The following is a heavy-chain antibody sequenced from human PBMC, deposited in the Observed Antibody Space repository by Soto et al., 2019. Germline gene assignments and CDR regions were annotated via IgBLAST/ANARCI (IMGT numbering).Heavy chain of an antibody. CDR2: IYSGGST. CDR1: GFTASSNY. Sequence: GGSLRLSCAASGFTASSNYMSWVRQAPGKGLEWVSVIYSGGSTYYADSVKGRFTISRDNSKNTLYLQMNSLRAEDTAVYYCARDRKSHVNAFDIWGQGTMVTVSS. CDR3: ARDRKSHVNAFDI. J-gene: IGHJ3*02. V-gene: IGHV3-66*01.